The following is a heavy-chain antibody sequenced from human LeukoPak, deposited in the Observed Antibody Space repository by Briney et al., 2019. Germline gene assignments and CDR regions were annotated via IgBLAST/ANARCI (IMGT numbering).Heavy chain of an antibody. V-gene: IGHV4-4*07. CDR3: ASFGSPMGGSGDY. Sequence: PSETLSFTCTVSGGSISSYYWSWIRQPAGKGLEWNGRIYTSGTTNYNPSLKSRVTISVDTSKTQFSLKLSSVTAADAAVYYCASFGSPMGGSGDYWGQGTLVTVSS. D-gene: IGHD2-15*01. CDR1: GGSISSYY. J-gene: IGHJ4*02. CDR2: IYTSGTT.